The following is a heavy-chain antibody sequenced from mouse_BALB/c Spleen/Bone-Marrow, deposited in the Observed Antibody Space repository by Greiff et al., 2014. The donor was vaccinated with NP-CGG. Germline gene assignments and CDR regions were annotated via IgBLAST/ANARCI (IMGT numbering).Heavy chain of an antibody. D-gene: IGHD3-3*01. CDR3: TRSGTLGAMDY. Sequence: EVQLVESGGGLVQPGGSRKLSCAASGFTFSSFGMHWVCQAPEKGLEWVAYISSGSSTIYYADTMKGRFTISRDNPKNTLFLQMTSLRSEDTAMYYCTRSGTLGAMDYWGQGTSVTFSS. CDR2: ISSGSSTI. V-gene: IGHV5-17*02. CDR1: GFTFSSFG. J-gene: IGHJ4*01.